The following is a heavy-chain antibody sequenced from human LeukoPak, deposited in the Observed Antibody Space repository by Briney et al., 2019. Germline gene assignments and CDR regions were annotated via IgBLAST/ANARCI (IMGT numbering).Heavy chain of an antibody. Sequence: SETLSLTCTVSGGSISSSSYYWGWIRQPPGKGLEWIGSIYYSGSTYYNPSLKSRVTISVDTSKNQFSLKLSSVTAADTAVYYCARVVASTSIDSWGQGTLVTVSS. D-gene: IGHD2-15*01. CDR2: IYYSGST. J-gene: IGHJ4*02. CDR1: GGSISSSSYY. CDR3: ARVVASTSIDS. V-gene: IGHV4-39*07.